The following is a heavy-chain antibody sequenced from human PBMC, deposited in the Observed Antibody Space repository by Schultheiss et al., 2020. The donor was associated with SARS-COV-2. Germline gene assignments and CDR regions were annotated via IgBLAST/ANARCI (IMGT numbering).Heavy chain of an antibody. CDR1: GFTFDDYT. CDR3: ARSGSGGWLNPLHS. D-gene: IGHD6-19*01. V-gene: IGHV3-43*01. J-gene: IGHJ4*02. CDR2: ISWDGGST. Sequence: GGSLRLSCAASGFTFDDYTMHWVRQAPGKGLEWVSLISWDGGSTYYADPVAGRFTISRDNAEKSLYLQMNRLTVDDTAVYYCARSGSGGWLNPLHSWGQGVLVTVSS.